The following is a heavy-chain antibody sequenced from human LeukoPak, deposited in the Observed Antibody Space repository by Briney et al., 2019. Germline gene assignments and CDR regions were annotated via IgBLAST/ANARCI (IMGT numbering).Heavy chain of an antibody. D-gene: IGHD3-10*01. V-gene: IGHV3-48*03. CDR3: VRDEIRSGAFDI. CDR2: ISGSGTTI. J-gene: IGHJ3*02. Sequence: GGSLRLSCAAFGFSFSSYEMNWVRQGPGKGLEWVAYISGSGTTIYDADSVKGRFTISRDNAKNSLYLQLNSLTAEDTAVYYCVRDEIRSGAFDIWGQGTMVTVSS. CDR1: GFSFSSYE.